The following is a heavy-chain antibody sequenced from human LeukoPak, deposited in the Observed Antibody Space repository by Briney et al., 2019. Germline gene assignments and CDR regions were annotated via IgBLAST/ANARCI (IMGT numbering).Heavy chain of an antibody. V-gene: IGHV3-48*01. Sequence: GGSLRLSCAASGFTFSSYSMNWVRQAPGKGLEWVSYVSSSSSTIYYADSVKGRFTISRDNAKNSLYLQMNSLRAEDTAVYYCARDTSSSSFDYWGQGTLVTVSS. CDR2: VSSSSSTI. D-gene: IGHD6-6*01. CDR3: ARDTSSSSFDY. J-gene: IGHJ4*02. CDR1: GFTFSSYS.